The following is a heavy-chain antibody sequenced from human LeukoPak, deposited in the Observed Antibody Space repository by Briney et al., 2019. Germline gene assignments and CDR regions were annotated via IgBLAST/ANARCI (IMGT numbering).Heavy chain of an antibody. V-gene: IGHV1-8*01. CDR2: MNPNSGNT. J-gene: IGHJ3*02. CDR3: ATQNWNYVLYDALDI. CDR1: GYTFTSYD. D-gene: IGHD1-7*01. Sequence: ASVKVSCKASGYTFTSYDINWVRQATGQGLEWMGWMNPNSGNTGYAQKFQGRVTMTRDTSISTAYMELSRLRSDDTAVYYCATQNWNYVLYDALDIWGQGTMVTVSS.